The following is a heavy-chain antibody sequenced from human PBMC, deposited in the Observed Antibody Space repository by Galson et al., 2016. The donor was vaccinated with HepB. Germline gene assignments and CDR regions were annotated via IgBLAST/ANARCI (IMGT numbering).Heavy chain of an antibody. D-gene: IGHD5-12*01. Sequence: SLRLSCAAFGFTLSTRYNMNWVRQAPGKGLEWVASISGSRSYIIYADSVKGRFTISRGDAKNSLYLQMNSLRVEDTAVYYCARASTWIPSLDYWGQGSLVTVSS. V-gene: IGHV3-21*06. J-gene: IGHJ4*02. CDR1: GFTLSTRYN. CDR2: ISGSRSYI. CDR3: ARASTWIPSLDY.